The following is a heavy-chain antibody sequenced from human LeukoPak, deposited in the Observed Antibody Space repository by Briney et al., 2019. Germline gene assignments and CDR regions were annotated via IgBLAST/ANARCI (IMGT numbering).Heavy chain of an antibody. CDR3: ARGSSSSWYSNYYYYMDV. CDR1: GGSISSGSYY. D-gene: IGHD6-13*01. CDR2: IYTSGST. Sequence: SETLSLTCTVSGGSISSGSYYWSWIRQPAGKGLEWIGRIYTSGSTNYNPSLKSRVTISVDTSKNQFSLKLSSVTAADTAVYYCARGSSSSWYSNYYYYMDVWGKGTTVTVSS. V-gene: IGHV4-61*02. J-gene: IGHJ6*03.